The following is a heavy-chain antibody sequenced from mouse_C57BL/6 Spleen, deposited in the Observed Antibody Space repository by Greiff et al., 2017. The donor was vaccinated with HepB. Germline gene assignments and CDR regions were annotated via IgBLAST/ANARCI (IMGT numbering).Heavy chain of an antibody. CDR1: GYTFTSYG. CDR3: ARYLHYYGSSYPFAY. V-gene: IGHV1-81*01. Sequence: QVQLQQSGAELARPGASVKLSCKASGYTFTSYGISWVKQRTGQGLEWIGEIYPRSGNTYYNEKFKGKATLTADKSSSTAYMELRSLTSEDSAVYFCARYLHYYGSSYPFAYWGQGTLVTVSA. D-gene: IGHD1-1*01. CDR2: IYPRSGNT. J-gene: IGHJ3*01.